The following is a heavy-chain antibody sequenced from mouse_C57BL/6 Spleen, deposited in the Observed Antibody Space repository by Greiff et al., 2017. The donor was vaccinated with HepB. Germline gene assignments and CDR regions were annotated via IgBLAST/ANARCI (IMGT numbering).Heavy chain of an antibody. CDR2: IYPGDGDT. CDR3: ARNEANWGGYAMDY. Sequence: VKLQESGAELVKPGASVKISCKASGYAFSSYWMNWVKQRPGKGLEWIGQIYPGDGDTNYNGKFKGKATLTADKSSSTAYMQLSSLTSEDSAVYFCARNEANWGGYAMDYWGQGTSVTVSS. J-gene: IGHJ4*01. V-gene: IGHV1-80*01. CDR1: GYAFSSYW. D-gene: IGHD4-1*01.